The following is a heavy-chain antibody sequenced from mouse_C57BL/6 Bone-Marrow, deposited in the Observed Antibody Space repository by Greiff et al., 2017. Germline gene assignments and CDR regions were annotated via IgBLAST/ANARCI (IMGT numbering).Heavy chain of an antibody. V-gene: IGHV1-82*01. Sequence: VQLQQSGPELVKPVASVKISCKASGYSFSSSWMNWVKQRPGKGLEWIGRIYPGDGDTNYNGKFKGKATMTADKSSSTAYMQLSSLTSEDSAVYFCAREGYYPFGYCGEVATLTVSS. J-gene: IGHJ2*01. CDR3: AREGYYPFGY. CDR1: GYSFSSSW. D-gene: IGHD2-3*01. CDR2: IYPGDGDT.